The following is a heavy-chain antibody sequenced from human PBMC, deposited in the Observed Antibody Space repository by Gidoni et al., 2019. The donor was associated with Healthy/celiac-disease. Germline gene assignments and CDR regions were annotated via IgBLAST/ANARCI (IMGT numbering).Heavy chain of an antibody. Sequence: EVQLLESGGGLVQPGGSLRLSCAASGFTFSRYAMSWVRQAPGKGLGGVSAISGSGGSTYYADSVKGRFTISRDNSKNTLYLQMNSLRAEDTAVYYCAKEGFCSGGSCYHRGFDYWGQGTLVTVSS. V-gene: IGHV3-23*01. J-gene: IGHJ4*02. CDR2: ISGSGGST. D-gene: IGHD2-15*01. CDR1: GFTFSRYA. CDR3: AKEGFCSGGSCYHRGFDY.